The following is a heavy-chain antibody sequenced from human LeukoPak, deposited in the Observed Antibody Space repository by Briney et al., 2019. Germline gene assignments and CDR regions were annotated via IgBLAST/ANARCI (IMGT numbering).Heavy chain of an antibody. CDR2: IIPIFGTA. J-gene: IGHJ4*02. D-gene: IGHD4-17*01. Sequence: SVKVSCKASGGTFTSYAISWVRQAPGQGLEWMGGIIPIFGTANYAQKFQGRVTITADESTSTAYMELSSLRSEDTAVYYCARGMDGDYGLGDYWGQGTLVTVSS. V-gene: IGHV1-69*13. CDR3: ARGMDGDYGLGDY. CDR1: GGTFTSYA.